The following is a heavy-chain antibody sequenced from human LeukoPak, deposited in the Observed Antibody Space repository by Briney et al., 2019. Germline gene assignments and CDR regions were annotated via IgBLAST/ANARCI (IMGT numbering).Heavy chain of an antibody. V-gene: IGHV3-23*01. Sequence: GGSLRLSCAASGFTFSSYGMSWVRQAPGKGLEWVSSIGSSGATTYYTDSVRGRFTISRDNSKNTVYLQMNSLRVEDTAVYYCAEVRPGAGTTDWGQGTLDTVSS. D-gene: IGHD1-7*01. CDR3: AEVRPGAGTTD. CDR2: IGSSGATT. CDR1: GFTFSSYG. J-gene: IGHJ4*02.